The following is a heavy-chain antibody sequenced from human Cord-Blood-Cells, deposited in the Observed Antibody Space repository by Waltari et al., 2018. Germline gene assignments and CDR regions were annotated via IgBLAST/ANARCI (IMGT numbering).Heavy chain of an antibody. Sequence: QVQLVESGGGVVQPGRSLRLSCAASGFPFSSYGMHWVRPAPGKGLEGVAVIWYDGSNKYYADSVKGRFTISRDNSKNTLYLQMNSLRAEDTAVYYCARDSPLTGDWYFDLWGRDTLVTVSS. J-gene: IGHJ2*01. D-gene: IGHD7-27*01. V-gene: IGHV3-33*01. CDR2: IWYDGSNK. CDR1: GFPFSSYG. CDR3: ARDSPLTGDWYFDL.